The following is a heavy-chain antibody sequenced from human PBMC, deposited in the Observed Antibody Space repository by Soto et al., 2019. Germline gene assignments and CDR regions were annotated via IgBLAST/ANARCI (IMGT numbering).Heavy chain of an antibody. CDR1: GFTFSSYA. Sequence: PGGSLRLSCAASGFTFSSYAMKWVRQAPGKGLEWVSLISDSGTLTYYADSVKGRFTISRDNSGNTLFLHMYSLRAEDTAVYYCARYIPGVRYYGMDVWGQGTTVNVSS. D-gene: IGHD2-2*01. V-gene: IGHV3-23*01. J-gene: IGHJ6*01. CDR2: ISDSGTLT. CDR3: ARYIPGVRYYGMDV.